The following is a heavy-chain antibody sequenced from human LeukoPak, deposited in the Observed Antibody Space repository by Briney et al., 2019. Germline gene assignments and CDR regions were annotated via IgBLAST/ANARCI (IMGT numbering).Heavy chain of an antibody. D-gene: IGHD2-15*01. J-gene: IGHJ6*03. CDR2: ISGTGGTT. CDR1: GFTFSSYG. CDR3: VKNGDRGAYCSGGSCYPYYYYYMDV. V-gene: IGHV3-23*01. Sequence: PGGPLRLSCAASGFTFSSYGMGCVRQAPGKELEWVSAISGTGGTTYYTDSVKGRFTISRDNSKNKLYLQMNRLRAEDKAVYYCVKNGDRGAYCSGGSCYPYYYYYMDVWGKGTTVTISS.